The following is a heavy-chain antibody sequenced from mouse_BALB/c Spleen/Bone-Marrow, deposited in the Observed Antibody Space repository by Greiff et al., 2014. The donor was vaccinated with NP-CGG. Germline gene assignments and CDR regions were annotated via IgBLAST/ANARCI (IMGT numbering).Heavy chain of an antibody. CDR1: GFSLTSYG. J-gene: IGHJ4*01. Sequence: VKLVESGPGLVQPSQSLSITCTVSGFSLTSYGVHWVRQSPGKGLEWLGVIWSGGSTDYNAAFISRLSNSKNNSKSQVFFKMNSLEANTTARYCCAKRYAMDYWGQGTSVTVSS. V-gene: IGHV2-2*02. CDR2: IWSGGST. CDR3: AKRYAMDY.